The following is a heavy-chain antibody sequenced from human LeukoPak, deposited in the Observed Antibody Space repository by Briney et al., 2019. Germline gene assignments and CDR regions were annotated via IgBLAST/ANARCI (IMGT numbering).Heavy chain of an antibody. Sequence: GGSLRLSCAASGFTFSSFSMNWVRQAPGKGLEWVSYIRTSGTNTDYTGSVKGRFTISRDNAKNSLYLQMNSLRAEDTAVYYCARMNYVSSGWGAPFDYWGQGTLVTVSP. CDR1: GFTFSSFS. D-gene: IGHD1-7*01. J-gene: IGHJ4*02. CDR3: ARMNYVSSGWGAPFDY. CDR2: IRTSGTNT. V-gene: IGHV3-48*04.